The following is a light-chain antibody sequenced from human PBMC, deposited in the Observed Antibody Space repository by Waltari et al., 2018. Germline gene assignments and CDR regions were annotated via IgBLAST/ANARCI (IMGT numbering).Light chain of an antibody. J-gene: IGKJ1*01. CDR2: GAS. V-gene: IGKV1-5*03. CDR1: RSFSTG. Sequence: DIQMSQSPPTLSASVGDRVTITCRASRSFSTGLAWYQQKPGKAPKLLLYGASTLEIGVPSRFSGSGSGKYFSLTISSLQPDDFATYYCQQYATYPRTFGQGTNVEVK. CDR3: QQYATYPRT.